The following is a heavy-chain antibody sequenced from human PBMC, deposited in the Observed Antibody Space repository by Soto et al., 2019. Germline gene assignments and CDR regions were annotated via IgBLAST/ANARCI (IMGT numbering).Heavy chain of an antibody. D-gene: IGHD2-2*01. V-gene: IGHV4-31*03. CDR1: GGSISSGGYY. CDR2: IYYSGST. Sequence: QVQLQESGPGLVKPSQTLSLTCTVSGGSISSGGYYWSWLRQHPGKGLEWIGYIYYSGSTYYNPSLKSRVTISVDTSKNPFSLKLSSVTAADTAAYYCARGAKGYCSSTSCYFAYYYYYMDVWGKGTTVTVSS. J-gene: IGHJ6*03. CDR3: ARGAKGYCSSTSCYFAYYYYYMDV.